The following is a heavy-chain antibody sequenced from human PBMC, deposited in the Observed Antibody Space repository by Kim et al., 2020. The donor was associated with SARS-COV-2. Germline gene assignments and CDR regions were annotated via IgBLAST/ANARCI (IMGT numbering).Heavy chain of an antibody. CDR3: ARHPPGGHGSGSYSWFDP. CDR1: GGSISSYY. J-gene: IGHJ5*02. Sequence: SETLSLTCTVSGGSISSYYWSWIRQPPGKGLEWIGYIYYSGSTNYNPSLKSRVTISVDTSKNQFSLKLSSVTAADTAVYYCARHPPGGHGSGSYSWFDPWGQGTLVAVSS. CDR2: IYYSGST. V-gene: IGHV4-59*08. D-gene: IGHD3-10*01.